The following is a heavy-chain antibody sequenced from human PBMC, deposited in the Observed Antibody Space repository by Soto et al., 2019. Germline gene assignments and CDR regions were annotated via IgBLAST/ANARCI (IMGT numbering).Heavy chain of an antibody. CDR2: IYSGGST. CDR3: ARVDKEWLDFDY. V-gene: IGHV3-66*01. Sequence: GGSLRLSCAASGFTVSSNYVSWVRQAPGKGLEWVSVIYSGGSTYYADSVKGRFTISRDNSKNTLYPQMNSLRAEDTAVYYCARVDKEWLDFDYWGQGTLVTVSS. J-gene: IGHJ4*02. D-gene: IGHD6-19*01. CDR1: GFTVSSNY.